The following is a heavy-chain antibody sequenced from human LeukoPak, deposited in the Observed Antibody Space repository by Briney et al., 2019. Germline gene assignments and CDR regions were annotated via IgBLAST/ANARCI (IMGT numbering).Heavy chain of an antibody. J-gene: IGHJ4*02. D-gene: IGHD3-3*02. CDR3: ARGNGHMFGYSDN. V-gene: IGHV3-33*01. CDR2: IWNDGGNK. Sequence: GRSLRLSCAVSGFTFRSYGMHWVRQAPGKGLEWVAVIWNDGGNKHYLDSVKGRFTISRDNSKNTLYLQMDSLRAEDTAVYYCARGNGHMFGYSDNWGQGTLVTVSS. CDR1: GFTFRSYG.